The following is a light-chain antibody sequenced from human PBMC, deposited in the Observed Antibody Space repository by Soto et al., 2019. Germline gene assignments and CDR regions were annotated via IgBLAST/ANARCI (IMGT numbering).Light chain of an antibody. CDR1: SSDVGGYKY. CDR3: TSYTTGSTYV. CDR2: DVG. V-gene: IGLV2-14*01. J-gene: IGLJ1*01. Sequence: QSALAQPASVSGSPGQSIAISCTGTSSDVGGYKYVSWYQQHPGKAPKLMIYDVGNRPSGVSDRFSGSKSGNTASLTISGLQAEDEADYYCTSYTTGSTYVFGTGTKLTVL.